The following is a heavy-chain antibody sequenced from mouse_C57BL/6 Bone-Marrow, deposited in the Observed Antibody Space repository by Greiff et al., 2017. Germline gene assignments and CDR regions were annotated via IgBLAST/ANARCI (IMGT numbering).Heavy chain of an antibody. V-gene: IGHV1-61*01. J-gene: IGHJ4*01. CDR1: GYTFTSYW. CDR2: IYPSDSET. Sequence: QVQLQQPGAELVRPGSSVKLSCKASGYTFTSYWMDWVKQRPGQGLEWIGNIYPSDSETHYNQKFKDKATLTVDKSSSTAYMQLSSLTSEDSAVYYCVITTVVAPYYAMYYWGQGTSVTVSS. D-gene: IGHD1-1*01. CDR3: VITTVVAPYYAMYY.